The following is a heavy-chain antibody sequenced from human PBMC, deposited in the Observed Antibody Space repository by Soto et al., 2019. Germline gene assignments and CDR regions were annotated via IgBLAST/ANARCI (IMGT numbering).Heavy chain of an antibody. V-gene: IGHV1-69*02. CDR2: ILPILGIA. Sequence: QVQLVQSGAEVKKPGSSVKVSCKASGGTFSSYTISWVRQAPGQGLEWMGRILPILGIANYAQKFQGRVTITADKSTSTAYMELSSLRSEDTAVYYCARADAIHGGRYYYYGMDVWGQGTTVTVSS. CDR3: ARADAIHGGRYYYYGMDV. J-gene: IGHJ6*02. D-gene: IGHD4-17*01. CDR1: GGTFSSYT.